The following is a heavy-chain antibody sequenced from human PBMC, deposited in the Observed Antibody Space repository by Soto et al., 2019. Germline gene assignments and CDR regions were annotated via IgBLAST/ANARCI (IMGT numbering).Heavy chain of an antibody. Sequence: EASVKVSCKASGGTFSSYAISWVRQAPGQGLEWMGGIIPIFGTANYAQKFQGRVTITADESTSTAYMELSSLRSEDTAVYYCARDTRNYYDSSGYPNWFDPWGQGTLVTVSS. J-gene: IGHJ5*02. CDR2: IIPIFGTA. CDR3: ARDTRNYYDSSGYPNWFDP. D-gene: IGHD3-22*01. V-gene: IGHV1-69*13. CDR1: GGTFSSYA.